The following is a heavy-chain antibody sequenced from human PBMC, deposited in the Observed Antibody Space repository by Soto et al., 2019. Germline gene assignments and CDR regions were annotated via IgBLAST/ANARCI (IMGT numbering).Heavy chain of an antibody. D-gene: IGHD2-8*01. V-gene: IGHV4-59*08. CDR1: GGSISSYY. CDR3: ARQGVSDSFDY. J-gene: IGHJ4*02. Sequence: QVQLQESGPGLVKPSETLSLTCTVSGGSISSYYWSWIRQPPGKGLEWIGYIYYSGSTNYNPSLKGRVTRSVDTSKNQFSLKLSSVTATDTAVYYCARQGVSDSFDYWGQGTLVTVSS. CDR2: IYYSGST.